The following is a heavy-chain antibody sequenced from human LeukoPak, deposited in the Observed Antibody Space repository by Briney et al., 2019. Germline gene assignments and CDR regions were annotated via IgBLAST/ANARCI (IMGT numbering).Heavy chain of an antibody. Sequence: PGGSLRLSCAASGFTFSSYAMSWVRQAPWERLQWVSGISDSGGNTYYADSVRGRSTISRDNSKNTLYLQMNSLRAEDTAVYYCARHRSSWLIDYWGQGTLVTVSS. D-gene: IGHD6-6*01. CDR2: ISDSGGNT. CDR1: GFTFSSYA. V-gene: IGHV3-23*01. CDR3: ARHRSSWLIDY. J-gene: IGHJ4*02.